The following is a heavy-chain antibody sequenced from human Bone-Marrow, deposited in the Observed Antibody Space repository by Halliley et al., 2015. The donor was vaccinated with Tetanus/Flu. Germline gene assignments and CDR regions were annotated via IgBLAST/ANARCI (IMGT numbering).Heavy chain of an antibody. Sequence: TLSLTCIVSGGSISNTNYFWGWIRQPPGKGLEWIGNIYFSGSSYDNPSLKSRVTISADTSKTQFSLKLSAVTAADTAVYYCARGGGDGGYNWVNEIFDYWGQGILVTVSS. CDR2: IYFSGSS. CDR1: GGSISNTNYF. CDR3: ARGGGDGGYNWVNEIFDY. J-gene: IGHJ4*02. D-gene: IGHD1-20*01. V-gene: IGHV4-39*07.